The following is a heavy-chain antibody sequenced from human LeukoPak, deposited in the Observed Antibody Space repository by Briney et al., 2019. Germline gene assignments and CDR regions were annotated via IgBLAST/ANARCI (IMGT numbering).Heavy chain of an antibody. CDR2: ISGSGGST. CDR3: ANDYDILTGYPTFDY. D-gene: IGHD3-9*01. J-gene: IGHJ4*02. Sequence: GGSLRLSCAASGFTFSSYAMSWVRQAPGKGLEWVSAISGSGGSTYYADSVKGRFTISRDNSKNTLYLQMNSLRAEDTAVYYCANDYDILTGYPTFDYWGQGTLVTVSP. CDR1: GFTFSSYA. V-gene: IGHV3-23*01.